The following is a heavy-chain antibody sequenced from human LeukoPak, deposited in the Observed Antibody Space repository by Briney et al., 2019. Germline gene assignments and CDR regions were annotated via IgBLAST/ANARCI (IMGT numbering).Heavy chain of an antibody. J-gene: IGHJ1*01. D-gene: IGHD3-22*01. CDR2: IKNDGST. CDR3: ARAPSEIGGYYPEYFRH. CDR1: GFTFSSYW. V-gene: IGHV3-74*01. Sequence: PGGSLRLSCAASGFTFSSYWMHWVRQAPGKGLVWVSRIKNDGSTRYADSVKGRFTVSRDNAKNTVSLQMNSLRAEDTGVYYCARAPSEIGGYYPEYFRHWGQGTLVIVSS.